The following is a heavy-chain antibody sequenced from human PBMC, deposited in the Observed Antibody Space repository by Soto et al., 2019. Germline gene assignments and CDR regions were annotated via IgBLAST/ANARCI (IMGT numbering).Heavy chain of an antibody. V-gene: IGHV1-69*01. Sequence: QVQLVQSGAEVKKPGSSVKVSCKASGGTFSSYAISWVRQAPGQGREWMGGIIPIFGTANYAQKFQGRVTITADESTSTAYMELSSLRSEDTAVYYCARDRDCSGGSCYHDFDIWGQGTMVTVSS. J-gene: IGHJ3*02. D-gene: IGHD2-15*01. CDR3: ARDRDCSGGSCYHDFDI. CDR1: GGTFSSYA. CDR2: IIPIFGTA.